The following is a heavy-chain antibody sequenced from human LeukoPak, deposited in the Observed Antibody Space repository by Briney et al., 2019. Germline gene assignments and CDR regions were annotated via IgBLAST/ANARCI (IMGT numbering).Heavy chain of an antibody. CDR1: GGSISSYY. CDR2: IYTSGST. J-gene: IGHJ4*02. D-gene: IGHD3-22*01. V-gene: IGHV4-4*08. Sequence: SETLSLTCTVSGGSISSYYWSWIRQPPGKGLEWIGYIYTSGSTNYNPSLKSRVTMSVDTSKNQFSLKLSSVTAADTAMYYCARGDSSGYSDYWGQGTLVTVSS. CDR3: ARGDSSGYSDY.